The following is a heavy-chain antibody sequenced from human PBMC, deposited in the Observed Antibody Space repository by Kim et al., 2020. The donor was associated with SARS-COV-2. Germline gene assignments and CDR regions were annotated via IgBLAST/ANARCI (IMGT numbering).Heavy chain of an antibody. J-gene: IGHJ6*02. CDR3: AKDIAARPYYGMDV. CDR1: GFTFSSYA. CDR2: ISGSGGST. V-gene: IGHV3-23*01. Sequence: GGSLRLSCAASGFTFSSYAMSWVRQAPGKGLEWVSAISGSGGSTYYADSVKGRFTISRDNSKNTLYLQMNSLRAEDTAVYYCAKDIAARPYYGMDVWGQGTTVTVSS. D-gene: IGHD6-6*01.